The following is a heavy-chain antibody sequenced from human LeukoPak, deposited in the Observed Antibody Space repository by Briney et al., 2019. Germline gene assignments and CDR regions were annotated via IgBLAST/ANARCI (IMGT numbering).Heavy chain of an antibody. CDR1: GGSFSGYY. CDR2: INHSGST. V-gene: IGHV4-34*01. CDR3: ARRAYYDSSGYYSHFDY. D-gene: IGHD3-22*01. J-gene: IGHJ4*02. Sequence: SETLSLTCAVYGGSFSGYYWSWIRHPPGKGLEWIGEINHSGSTNYNPSLKSRVTISVDTSKNQFSLKLSSVTAADTAVYYCARRAYYDSSGYYSHFDYWGQGTLVTVSS.